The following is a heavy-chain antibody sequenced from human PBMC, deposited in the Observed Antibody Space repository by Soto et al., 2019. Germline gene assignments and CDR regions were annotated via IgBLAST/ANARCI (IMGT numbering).Heavy chain of an antibody. CDR1: GGSISSYY. CDR2: IYYTGTT. Sequence: SETLSLTCTVSGGSISSYYWSWFRQPPGKGLEWIGYIYYTGTTNYYPSLKSRATISVDTSRNQFSLKLNSVTAADTAVYYCAAYWSNPGILYNGIDFWGQGTLVTVSS. V-gene: IGHV4-59*08. J-gene: IGHJ4*02. D-gene: IGHD2-8*01. CDR3: AAYWSNPGILYNGIDF.